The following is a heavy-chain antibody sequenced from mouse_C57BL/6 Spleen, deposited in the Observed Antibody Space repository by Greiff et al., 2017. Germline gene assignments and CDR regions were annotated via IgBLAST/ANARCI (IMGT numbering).Heavy chain of an antibody. CDR2: INPNYGTT. CDR1: GYSFTNYN. V-gene: IGHV1-39*01. CDR3: ARGYDYDGFDY. Sequence: VQLLQSGPELVKPGASVKISCKASGYSFTNYNMNWVKQSNGKSLEWIGVINPNYGTTSYNQKFKGKVTLTGDKSSSTAYMHLNSLTSEDSAVYYCARGYDYDGFDYWGQGTTLTVSS. D-gene: IGHD2-4*01. J-gene: IGHJ2*01.